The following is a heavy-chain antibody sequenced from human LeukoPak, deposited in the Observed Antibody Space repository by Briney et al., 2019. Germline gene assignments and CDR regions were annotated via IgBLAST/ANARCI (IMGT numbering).Heavy chain of an antibody. CDR2: IYYSGST. CDR3: ARNVEMATITPYFDY. J-gene: IGHJ4*02. Sequence: SETLSLTCTVSGGSISSYYWSWIRQPPGQGLEWIGYIYYSGSTNNNPSLKSRVTISVDTSKNQFSLKLSSVTAAGTAVYYCARNVEMATITPYFDYWGQGTLVTVSS. V-gene: IGHV4-59*01. D-gene: IGHD5-24*01. CDR1: GGSISSYY.